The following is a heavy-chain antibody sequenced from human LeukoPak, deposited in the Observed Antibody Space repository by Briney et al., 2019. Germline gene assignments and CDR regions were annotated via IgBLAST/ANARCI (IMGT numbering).Heavy chain of an antibody. V-gene: IGHV3-30*19. J-gene: IGHJ4*02. CDR2: ILSDGSQE. D-gene: IGHD3-3*01. CDR1: GFTFSNYG. CDR3: ARPATYYDFWSGYHY. Sequence: GGSLRLSCAASGFTFSNYGMHWVRQAPGKGLEWVAVILSDGSQEFYADAVKGRFTISGDNSKNTLYLQMNSLRAEDTAVYYCARPATYYDFWSGYHYWGQGTLVTVSS.